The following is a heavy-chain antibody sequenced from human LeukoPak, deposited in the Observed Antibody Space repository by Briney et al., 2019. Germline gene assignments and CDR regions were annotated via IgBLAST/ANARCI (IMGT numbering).Heavy chain of an antibody. D-gene: IGHD3-22*01. CDR3: ARGYYYDSSGYSAIFDY. Sequence: SETLSLTRAVYGGSFSGYYWSWIRQPPGKGLEWIGEINHSGSTNYNPSLKSRVTISVDTSKNQFSLKLSSVTAADTAVYYCARGYYYDSSGYSAIFDYWGQGTLVTVSS. J-gene: IGHJ4*02. V-gene: IGHV4-34*01. CDR2: INHSGST. CDR1: GGSFSGYY.